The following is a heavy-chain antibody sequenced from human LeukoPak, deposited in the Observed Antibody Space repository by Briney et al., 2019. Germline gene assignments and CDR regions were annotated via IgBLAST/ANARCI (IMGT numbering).Heavy chain of an antibody. Sequence: TSETLSLTCAVYGGSFSGYYWSWIRQPPEKGLEWIGEINHSGSTNYNPSLKSRVTISVDTSKNQFSLKLSSVTAADTAVYYCARGYYDSSGYLDYWGQGTLVTVSS. CDR3: ARGYYDSSGYLDY. J-gene: IGHJ4*02. CDR1: GGSFSGYY. V-gene: IGHV4-34*01. D-gene: IGHD3-22*01. CDR2: INHSGST.